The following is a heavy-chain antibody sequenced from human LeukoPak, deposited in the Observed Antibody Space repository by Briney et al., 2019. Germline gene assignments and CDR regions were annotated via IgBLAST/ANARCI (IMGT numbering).Heavy chain of an antibody. CDR2: IDYFGAT. CDR1: GGSISSHY. J-gene: IGHJ5*02. Sequence: SETLSLTCSVSGGSISSHYWIWIRPPPGKGREWLGAIDYFGATIYNTSLEGRATLTVDTSNNQFPLNLSSMTAADTAWYYCARGADSGGAVPADSWGRGWLDPWREGTLVGVPS. CDR3: ARGADSGGAVPADSWGRGWLDP. D-gene: IGHD2-2*01. V-gene: IGHV4-59*11.